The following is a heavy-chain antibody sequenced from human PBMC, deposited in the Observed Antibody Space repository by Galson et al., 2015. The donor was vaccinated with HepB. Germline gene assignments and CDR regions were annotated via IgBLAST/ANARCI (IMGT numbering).Heavy chain of an antibody. D-gene: IGHD6-6*01. J-gene: IGHJ4*02. CDR3: ARARYGSSPPDY. V-gene: IGHV1-18*01. CDR2: ISGYKGDT. Sequence: SVKVSCKASGYIFTNYGIAWVRQAPGQGLEWMGWISGYKGDTNFALKFQGRVTITTDTSARTVYMELRSLRFDDTAVYYCARARYGSSPPDYWGQGTLVTVSS. CDR1: GYIFTNYG.